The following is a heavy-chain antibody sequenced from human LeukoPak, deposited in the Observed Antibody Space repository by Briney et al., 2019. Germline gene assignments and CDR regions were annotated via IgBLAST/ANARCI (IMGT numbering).Heavy chain of an antibody. CDR2: INHSGST. V-gene: IGHV4-34*01. CDR1: GGSFSGYY. J-gene: IGHJ4*02. Sequence: SETLSLTCAVYGGSFSGYYWSWIRQPPGKGLEWIGEINHSGSTNYNPSLKSRVTISVDTSKNQFSLKLSSVTAADTAVYYCARGYSSGPGTRGVFDYWGQGTLVTVSS. D-gene: IGHD6-19*01. CDR3: ARGYSSGPGTRGVFDY.